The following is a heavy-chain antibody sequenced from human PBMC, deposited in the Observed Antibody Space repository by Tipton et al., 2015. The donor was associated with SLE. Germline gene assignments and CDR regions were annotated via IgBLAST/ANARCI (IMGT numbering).Heavy chain of an antibody. Sequence: TLSLTCTVSGDSFSSGSSSWNWVRQPAGKGLEWIGLIYNSGITNYNPSLKSRVTMSVDTSENQFSLRVTSVTAADSAIYYCTRDRTPDYYYYYMDVWGKGTTVTVSS. J-gene: IGHJ6*03. D-gene: IGHD2-15*01. CDR3: TRDRTPDYYYYYMDV. V-gene: IGHV4-61*02. CDR2: IYNSGIT. CDR1: GDSFSSGSSS.